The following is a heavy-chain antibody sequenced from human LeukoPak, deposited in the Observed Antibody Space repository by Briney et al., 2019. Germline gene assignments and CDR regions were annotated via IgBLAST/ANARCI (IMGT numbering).Heavy chain of an antibody. V-gene: IGHV4-59*01. J-gene: IGHJ4*02. D-gene: IGHD3-3*02. Sequence: SETLSLTCTVSSGSISTIYWSWIRQPPGKGLEWFGYIYNSGRTNYNPSLKSRVTISVDTSKNQFSLKLGSVTAADTAVYYWAREEALGSESFDYWGQGTLVTVSS. CDR1: SGSISTIY. CDR2: IYNSGRT. CDR3: AREEALGSESFDY.